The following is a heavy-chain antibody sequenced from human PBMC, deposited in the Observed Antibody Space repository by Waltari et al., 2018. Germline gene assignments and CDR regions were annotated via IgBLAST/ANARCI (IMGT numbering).Heavy chain of an antibody. D-gene: IGHD4-17*01. J-gene: IGHJ5*02. CDR1: GFPFSSYG. Sequence: QVQLVESGGGVVQPGRSLRLSCAASGFPFSSYGMLWVRRAPGKGLEWVAVIWYDGSNKYYADSVKGRFTISRDNSKNTLYLQMNSLRAEDTAVYYCARENGDHDGVFDPWGQGTLVTVSS. V-gene: IGHV3-33*01. CDR3: ARENGDHDGVFDP. CDR2: IWYDGSNK.